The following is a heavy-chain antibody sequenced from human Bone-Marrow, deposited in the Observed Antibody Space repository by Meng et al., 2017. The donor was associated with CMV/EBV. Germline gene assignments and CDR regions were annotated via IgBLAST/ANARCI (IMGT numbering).Heavy chain of an antibody. D-gene: IGHD5-18*01. CDR1: GYTFTGYY. V-gene: IGHV1-2*02. J-gene: IGHJ6*01. CDR3: ARVGIQLWLLSPTRGMDV. Sequence: ASVKVSCKASGYTFTGYYMHWVRQAPGQGLEWMGWINPNSGGTNYAQKFQGRVTMTTDTSTSTAYMELRSLRSDDTAVYYCARVGIQLWLLSPTRGMDVWGQGTTVTGSS. CDR2: INPNSGGT.